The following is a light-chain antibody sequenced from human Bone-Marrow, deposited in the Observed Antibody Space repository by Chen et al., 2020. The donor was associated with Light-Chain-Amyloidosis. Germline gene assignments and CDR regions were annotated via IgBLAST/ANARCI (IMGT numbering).Light chain of an antibody. CDR2: GSS. Sequence: EIVLTQPPGTLSLSPGEGANLSCRASQTISSNYLTWYQQKFGQDPRLLIYGSSSRATGIPDRFTGSGSGTDFTLTINRLEPEDFAMYYCQQYGTSPLTFGGGTKVEIK. CDR1: QTISSNY. V-gene: IGKV3-20*01. J-gene: IGKJ4*01. CDR3: QQYGTSPLT.